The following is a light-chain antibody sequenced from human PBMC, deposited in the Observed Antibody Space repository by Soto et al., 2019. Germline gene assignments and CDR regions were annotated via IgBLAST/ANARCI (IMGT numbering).Light chain of an antibody. CDR2: GPS. J-gene: IGKJ1*01. V-gene: IGKV3-20*01. Sequence: EIVLTQSPGTLSLSPGERATLSCRASQSVPGNYLAWLQQKPGQAPRLLICGPSSRAPAIPARFSGSGSGTDFTLTISRLEPEDFAVYYWHQYSSPPWTLGQGTRVETK. CDR1: QSVPGNY. CDR3: HQYSSPPWT.